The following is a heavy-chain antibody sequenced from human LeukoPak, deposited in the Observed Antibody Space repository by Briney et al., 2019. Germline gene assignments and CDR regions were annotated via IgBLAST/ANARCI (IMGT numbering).Heavy chain of an antibody. Sequence: GGSLRLSCAASGFTFSSHGMNWVRQAPGKGLEWVSYISCSSSNIYYADSVKGRFSISRDNAKNSLYLQMNSLRDDDTGIYYCARDFPGDFWSGYYWTDYYGMDVWGQGTTVTVSS. CDR2: ISCSSSNI. CDR3: ARDFPGDFWSGYYWTDYYGMDV. CDR1: GFTFSSHG. V-gene: IGHV3-48*02. J-gene: IGHJ6*02. D-gene: IGHD3-3*01.